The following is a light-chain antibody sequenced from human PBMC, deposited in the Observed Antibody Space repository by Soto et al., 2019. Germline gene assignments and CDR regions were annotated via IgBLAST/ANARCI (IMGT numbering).Light chain of an antibody. CDR1: QTISNS. J-gene: IGKJ5*01. V-gene: IGKV1-33*01. Sequence: TQSPATLSLSPGERATLSCRASQTISNSLAWYQQKPGRAPKLLIYDASNLEAGVPSRFRGSGSGTDFTFTISRLQPEDIATYYCQQYENLPTFGQGTRLEIK. CDR2: DAS. CDR3: QQYENLPT.